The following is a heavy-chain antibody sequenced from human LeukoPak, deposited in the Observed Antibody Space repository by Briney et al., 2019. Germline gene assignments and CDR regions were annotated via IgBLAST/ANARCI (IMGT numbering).Heavy chain of an antibody. V-gene: IGHV1-69*04. D-gene: IGHD6-13*01. J-gene: IGHJ4*02. Sequence: SVKVSCKASGGTFSSYAISWVRQAPGQGLEWMGRIIPILGIANYAQKFQGRVTITADKSTSTAYMELSSLRSVDSAVYYCARGYHSSNFDYWGQGTLVTVSS. CDR2: IIPILGIA. CDR3: ARGYHSSNFDY. CDR1: GGTFSSYA.